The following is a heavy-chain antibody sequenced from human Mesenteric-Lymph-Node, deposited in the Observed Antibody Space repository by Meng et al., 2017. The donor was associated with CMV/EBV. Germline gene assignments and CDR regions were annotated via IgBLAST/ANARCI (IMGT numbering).Heavy chain of an antibody. CDR1: GFTFSSYW. D-gene: IGHD1-26*01. J-gene: IGHJ4*02. Sequence: CAASGFTFSSYWMHWVRQAPGRGLVWVSRINSDGSSTSYADSVKGRFTISRDNAKNTLYLQMNSLRAEDTAVYYCARDSWELLRGFDYWGQGTLVTVSS. V-gene: IGHV3-74*01. CDR2: INSDGSST. CDR3: ARDSWELLRGFDY.